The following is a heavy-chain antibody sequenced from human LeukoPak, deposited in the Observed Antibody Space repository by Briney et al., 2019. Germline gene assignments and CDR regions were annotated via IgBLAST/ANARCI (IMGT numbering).Heavy chain of an antibody. V-gene: IGHV3-15*01. D-gene: IGHD1-1*01. CDR3: ATGVVTGTSR. CDR1: GFTFGDYV. J-gene: IGHJ4*02. Sequence: GGSLRLSCASSGFTFGDYVMSWVRQAPGKGLEWVARIRSKTEGETKEYAASVKGRFTISRDDSRSRLYLQMNSLKTEDTAVYYCATGVVTGTSRWGQGTLVTVSS. CDR2: IRSKTEGETK.